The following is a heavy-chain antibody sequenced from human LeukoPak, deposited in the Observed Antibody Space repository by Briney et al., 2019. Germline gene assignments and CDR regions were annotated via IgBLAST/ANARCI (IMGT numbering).Heavy chain of an antibody. V-gene: IGHV4-39*01. CDR1: SGSISSSSYY. J-gene: IGHJ5*01. Sequence: PSETLSLTCTVSSGSISSSSYYWGWIRQPGGRGLEWMGRIYYSGSIYYSLCLETRVPISVHTSKNPFSLKLSSVTASDTVMYYCAGGGFDCWGQGTLVT. D-gene: IGHD4-17*01. CDR3: AGGGFDC. CDR2: IYYSGSI.